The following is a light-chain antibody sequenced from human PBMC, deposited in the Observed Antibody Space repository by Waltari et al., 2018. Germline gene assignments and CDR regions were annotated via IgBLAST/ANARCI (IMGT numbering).Light chain of an antibody. V-gene: IGLV1-44*01. CDR3: AAWDDSLGGRWV. CDR1: ASNIRTHL. J-gene: IGLJ3*02. CDR2: RSD. Sequence: QSVLTQPPSASGTPGQRVTMSCSGRASNIRTHLVTWSQQLPGKAPKLVIYRSDQRPSGVPDRFSASKSGTSASLAISGLQSEDEADYYCAAWDDSLGGRWVFGGGTKVTVL.